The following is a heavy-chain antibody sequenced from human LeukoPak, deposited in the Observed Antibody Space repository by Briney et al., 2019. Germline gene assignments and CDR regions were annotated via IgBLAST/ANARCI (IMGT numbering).Heavy chain of an antibody. Sequence: ASVKVSYKASGYSFTCYYMHWVRQAPGQGPEWMGCINPNSGGTEYAQKFLGRVTMTRDTSISTAYMELSRLKSDDTAVYYCATSGPEFLPVSPLLDFWGQGTLVAVSS. CDR2: INPNSGGT. V-gene: IGHV1-2*02. J-gene: IGHJ4*02. D-gene: IGHD5/OR15-5a*01. CDR3: ATSGPEFLPVSPLLDF. CDR1: GYSFTCYY.